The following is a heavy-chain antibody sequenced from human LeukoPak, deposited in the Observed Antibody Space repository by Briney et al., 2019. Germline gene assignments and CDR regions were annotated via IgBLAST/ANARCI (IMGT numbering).Heavy chain of an antibody. V-gene: IGHV3-64*01. D-gene: IGHD4-11*01. J-gene: IGHJ4*02. CDR2: ISSNGGST. Sequence: PGGSLRLSCAASGFTFSSYAMHWVRQAPGKGLEYVSAISSNGGSTYYANPVKGRFTISRDNSKNTLYLQMGSLRAEDMAVYYCASGNKVTARSGQYDYWGQGTLVTVSS. CDR1: GFTFSSYA. CDR3: ASGNKVTARSGQYDY.